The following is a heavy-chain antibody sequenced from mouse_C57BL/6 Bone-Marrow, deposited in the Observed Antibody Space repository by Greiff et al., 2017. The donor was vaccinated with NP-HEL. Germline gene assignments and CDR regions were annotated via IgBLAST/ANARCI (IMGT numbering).Heavy chain of an antibody. Sequence: VQLQQSVAELVRPGASVKLSCTASGFNIKDDYMHWVKQRPEQGLEWIGWIDPENGDTEYASKFQGKATITADTSSNTAYLQLSSLTSEDTAVYYCTAYYGSFDYWGQGTTLTVSS. CDR2: IDPENGDT. V-gene: IGHV14-4*01. CDR1: GFNIKDDY. D-gene: IGHD1-1*01. J-gene: IGHJ2*01. CDR3: TAYYGSFDY.